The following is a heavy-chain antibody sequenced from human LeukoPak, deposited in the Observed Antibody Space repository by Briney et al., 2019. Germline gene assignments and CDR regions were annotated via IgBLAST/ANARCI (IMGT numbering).Heavy chain of an antibody. Sequence: SETLSLTCTVSGGSISISSYYWGWIRQPPGKGREWIGSIYYSGSTYYNPSLKSRVTISVDTSKNQFSLKLSSVTAADTAVYYCARSYSSGWTYYYYYMDVWGKGTTVTVSS. CDR3: ARSYSSGWTYYYYYMDV. V-gene: IGHV4-39*07. J-gene: IGHJ6*03. D-gene: IGHD6-19*01. CDR2: IYYSGST. CDR1: GGSISISSYY.